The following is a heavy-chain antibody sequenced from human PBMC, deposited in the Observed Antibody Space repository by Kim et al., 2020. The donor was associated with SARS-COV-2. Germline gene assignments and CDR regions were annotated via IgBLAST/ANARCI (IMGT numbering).Heavy chain of an antibody. J-gene: IGHJ6*02. Sequence: PSLKSWVTISVDTSKTQFSLKLSSGTAAETAVYYCARAIAARPNDHGMDVWGQGTTVTVSS. V-gene: IGHV4-34*01. D-gene: IGHD6-6*01. CDR3: ARAIAARPNDHGMDV.